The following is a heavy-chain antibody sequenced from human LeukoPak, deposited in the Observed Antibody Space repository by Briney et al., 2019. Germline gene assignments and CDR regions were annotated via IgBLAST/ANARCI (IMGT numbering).Heavy chain of an antibody. CDR1: GGTFSSYA. CDR3: ARDMTGDEYYFDY. D-gene: IGHD7-27*01. J-gene: IGHJ4*02. CDR2: IIPIFGTA. Sequence: ASVKVSCKASGGTFSSYAINWVRQAPGQGLEWMGGIIPIFGTAYYAQKFQGRVTITADESTSTAYMELSSLRSEDTAVYYCARDMTGDEYYFDYWGQGTLVTVSS. V-gene: IGHV1-69*13.